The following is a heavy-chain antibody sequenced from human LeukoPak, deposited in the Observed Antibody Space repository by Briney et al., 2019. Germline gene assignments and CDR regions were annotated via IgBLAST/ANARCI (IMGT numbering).Heavy chain of an antibody. V-gene: IGHV3-30*02. Sequence: GGSLRLSCAASGFTFSSYGMHWVRQAPGKGLEWVALIRYDGSNKYYADSVKGRFTTSRDNSKNTLYLQMNSLIPEDTAVYYCARAVPSRQAIDYWGQGTLVTVSS. CDR1: GFTFSSYG. J-gene: IGHJ4*02. CDR2: IRYDGSNK. CDR3: ARAVPSRQAIDY.